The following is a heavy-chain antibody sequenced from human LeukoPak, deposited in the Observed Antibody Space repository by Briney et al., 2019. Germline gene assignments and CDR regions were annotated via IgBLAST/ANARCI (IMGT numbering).Heavy chain of an antibody. J-gene: IGHJ6*02. D-gene: IGHD3-9*01. CDR2: IYPGDSDT. CDR3: ARQIGRYFDWSTHMDV. CDR1: GYRFTSYW. V-gene: IGHV5-51*01. Sequence: GESLKISCKGSGYRFTSYWTGWVRQMPGKGLEWMGIIYPGDSDTRYSPSFQGQVTISADKSISTAYLQWSSLKASDTAMYYCARQIGRYFDWSTHMDVWGQGTTVTVSS.